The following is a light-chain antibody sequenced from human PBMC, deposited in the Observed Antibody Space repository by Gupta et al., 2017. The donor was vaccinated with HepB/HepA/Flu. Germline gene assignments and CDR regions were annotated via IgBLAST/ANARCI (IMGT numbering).Light chain of an antibody. J-gene: IGLJ2*01. V-gene: IGLV7-46*01. CDR1: TGPVTSGHD. CDR2: HTT. Sequence: QAVVTQEPSLTVSPGGTVTLTCGSSTGPVTSGHDPYWFQQKPGQVPKTLIYHTTKKHSWTPARFSASLLGGRAALTLSGAQPADEADYYCLLAYNGALIFGGGTRLTVL. CDR3: LLAYNGALI.